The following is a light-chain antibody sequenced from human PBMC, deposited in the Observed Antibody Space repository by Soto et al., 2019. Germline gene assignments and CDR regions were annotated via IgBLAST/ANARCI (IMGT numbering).Light chain of an antibody. Sequence: QSVLTQPHSASGTPGQRVTISCSGSSSNIGTSSVHWFQQLPGTAPKLLISTTNQRPSGVPERFSGSKSGASASLAISGLQSEDEADYYCAAWDDSLNGNVFGTGTKVTGL. CDR1: SSNIGTSS. J-gene: IGLJ1*01. CDR2: TTN. CDR3: AAWDDSLNGNV. V-gene: IGLV1-44*01.